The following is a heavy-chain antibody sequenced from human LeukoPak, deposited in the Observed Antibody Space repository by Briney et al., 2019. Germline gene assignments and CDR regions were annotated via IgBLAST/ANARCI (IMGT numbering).Heavy chain of an antibody. J-gene: IGHJ4*02. Sequence: GASAKVSCKASGYTFTSYAMHWVRQAPGQRLEWMGWINAGNGNTKYSQEFQGRVTITRDTSASTAYMELSSLRSEDMAVYYCARESPSGWSWQFSDYWGQGTLVTVSS. CDR3: ARESPSGWSWQFSDY. CDR2: INAGNGNT. CDR1: GYTFTSYA. V-gene: IGHV1-3*03. D-gene: IGHD6-19*01.